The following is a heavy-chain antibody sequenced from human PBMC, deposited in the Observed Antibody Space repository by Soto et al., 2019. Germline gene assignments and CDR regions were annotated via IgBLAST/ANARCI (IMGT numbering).Heavy chain of an antibody. J-gene: IGHJ4*02. CDR3: ARAVDTAMVLNY. V-gene: IGHV3-33*01. CDR2: IWYDGSDK. Sequence: GGSLRLSCAASGFTFSSYGMHWVRQAPGKGLEWVAVIWYDGSDKYYADSVKGRFTISRDNSKNTLYLQINSLRADDTAVYYCARAVDTAMVLNYWGQGTLVTVSS. CDR1: GFTFSSYG. D-gene: IGHD5-18*01.